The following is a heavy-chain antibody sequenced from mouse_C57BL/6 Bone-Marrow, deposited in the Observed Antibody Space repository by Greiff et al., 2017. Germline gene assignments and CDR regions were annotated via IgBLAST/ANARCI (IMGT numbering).Heavy chain of an antibody. CDR1: GYSITSGYY. V-gene: IGHV3-6*01. J-gene: IGHJ3*01. Sequence: EVKVEESGPGLVKPSQSLSLTCSVTGYSITSGYYWNWIRQFPGNKLEWMGYISYDGSNNYNPPLKNRTAITRDTSKNQFFLKLNSVTAEDTATYCCARASCTGFAYWGQGTLVTVSA. CDR3: ARASCTGFAY. CDR2: ISYDGSN.